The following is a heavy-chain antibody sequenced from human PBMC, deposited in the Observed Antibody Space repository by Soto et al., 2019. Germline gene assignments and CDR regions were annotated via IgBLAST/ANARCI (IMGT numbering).Heavy chain of an antibody. V-gene: IGHV1-69*13. CDR3: ARGARRGYSYGYVFDY. J-gene: IGHJ4*02. Sequence: ASVKVSCKASGGTFSSYAISWGRQAPGQGLEWMGGIIPIFGTANYAQKFQGRVTITADESTSTAYMELSSLRSEDTAVYYCARGARRGYSYGYVFDYWGQGTLVTVSS. D-gene: IGHD5-18*01. CDR1: GGTFSSYA. CDR2: IIPIFGTA.